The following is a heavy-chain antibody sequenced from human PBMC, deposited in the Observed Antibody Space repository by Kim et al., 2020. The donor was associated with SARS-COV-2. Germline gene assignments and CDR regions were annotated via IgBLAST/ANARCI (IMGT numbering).Heavy chain of an antibody. D-gene: IGHD3-10*01. CDR1: GFTFSSYG. J-gene: IGHJ6*02. CDR3: ARDRRGSGTSRVSYYYYYGMDV. Sequence: GGSLRLSCAASGFTFSSYGMHWVRQAPGKGLEWVAVISYDGSNKYYADSVKGRFTISRDNSKNTLYLQMNSLRAEDTAVYYCARDRRGSGTSRVSYYYYYGMDVWGQGTTVTVSS. V-gene: IGHV3-33*05. CDR2: ISYDGSNK.